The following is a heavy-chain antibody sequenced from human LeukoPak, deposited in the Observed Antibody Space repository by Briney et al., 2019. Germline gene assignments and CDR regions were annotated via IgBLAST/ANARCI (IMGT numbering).Heavy chain of an antibody. CDR3: ARSRPEVGATTYAFDI. V-gene: IGHV3-48*01. Sequence: GGSLRLSCAASGFIFSSYSMNWVRQAPGKGLEWVSYISSSSSAIYYADSVKGRFTISRDNAKNSLYLQMNSLRAEDTAVYYCARSRPEVGATTYAFDIWGQGTMVTVSS. CDR1: GFIFSSYS. D-gene: IGHD1-26*01. CDR2: ISSSSSAI. J-gene: IGHJ3*02.